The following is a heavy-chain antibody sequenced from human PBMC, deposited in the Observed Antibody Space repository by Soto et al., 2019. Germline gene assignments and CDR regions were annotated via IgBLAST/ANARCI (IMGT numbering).Heavy chain of an antibody. CDR1: GGTFSSYT. J-gene: IGHJ6*03. Sequence: QVQLVQSGAEVKKPGSSVKVSCKASGGTFSSYTISWVRQAPGQGLEWMGRIIPILGIANYAQKFQGRVTITADKSTSTAYIELRNLRSEDTDVYYCEKEFPAAIGVYYYMDVWGKGTTVTVS. V-gene: IGHV1-69*08. D-gene: IGHD2-2*01. CDR3: EKEFPAAIGVYYYMDV. CDR2: IIPILGIA.